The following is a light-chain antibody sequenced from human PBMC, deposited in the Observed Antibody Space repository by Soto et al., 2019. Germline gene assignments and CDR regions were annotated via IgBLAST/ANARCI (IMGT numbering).Light chain of an antibody. V-gene: IGLV2-23*01. J-gene: IGLJ2*01. CDR2: EAS. CDR1: ISDIGTYNL. CDR3: CSYASSNTLV. Sequence: QSALTQPASVSGSPGQSITISCTGSISDIGTYNLVSWLQQHPGKAPKLMIYEASKRPSGVSNRFSGSKSGNTASLTISGLQAEDEADYYCCSYASSNTLVVGGGTKVTVL.